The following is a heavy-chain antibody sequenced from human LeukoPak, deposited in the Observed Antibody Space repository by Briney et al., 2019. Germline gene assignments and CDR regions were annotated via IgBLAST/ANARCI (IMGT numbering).Heavy chain of an antibody. J-gene: IGHJ4*02. Sequence: TGGSLRLSCVASGFTFNTYALHWVRQAPGKGLEWVAIVWSDGNNKFYGDFVKGRFTISRDNSENTLHLQMNSLRAEDTAVYYCAKDQGGGNYRVYFENWGQGTLVTVSP. CDR3: AKDQGGGNYRVYFEN. V-gene: IGHV3-33*06. D-gene: IGHD1-26*01. CDR2: VWSDGNNK. CDR1: GFTFNTYA.